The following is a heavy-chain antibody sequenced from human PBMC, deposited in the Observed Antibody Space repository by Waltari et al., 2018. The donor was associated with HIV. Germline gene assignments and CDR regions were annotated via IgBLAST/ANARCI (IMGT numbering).Heavy chain of an antibody. Sequence: EVQLVESGGGLVQPGGSLRLSCAASGFTFSSYSMNWVRQAPGKGLEWVSYISSSSSTIYYADSVKGRFPISRDNAKNSLYLQMNSLRAEDTAVYYCASLRYYYDSSGFDYWGQGTLVTVSS. CDR3: ASLRYYYDSSGFDY. J-gene: IGHJ4*02. D-gene: IGHD3-22*01. CDR2: ISSSSSTI. CDR1: GFTFSSYS. V-gene: IGHV3-48*01.